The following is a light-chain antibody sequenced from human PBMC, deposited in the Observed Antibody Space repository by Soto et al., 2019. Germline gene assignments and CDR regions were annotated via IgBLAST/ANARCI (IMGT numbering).Light chain of an antibody. J-gene: IGLJ1*01. CDR1: SSNIGAGYE. CDR3: QSYDSSLSGYV. V-gene: IGLV1-40*01. CDR2: ENN. Sequence: QSVLTQPPSVSEAPGQRVTISCTGSSSNIGAGYEAHWYQQVPGTAPKLLIYENNNRPSGVPDRFSGSMSGTSASLAITGLQAEDEAEYYCQSYDSSLSGYVFGTGTQLTVL.